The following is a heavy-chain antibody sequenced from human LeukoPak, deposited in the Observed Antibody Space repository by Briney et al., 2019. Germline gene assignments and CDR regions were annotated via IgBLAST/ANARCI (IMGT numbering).Heavy chain of an antibody. CDR1: GYTFTTYF. D-gene: IGHD2-2*01. CDR3: ARGCRVVPGVHNVGRTQYYNGMDV. CDR2: IDPSDGST. J-gene: IGHJ6*02. Sequence: ASVKVSCTASGYTFTTYFVHWVRRAPGQGLEWMGIIDPSDGSTSHTQKFQGRVTMTRDTSTSTVYMELSSLRSEDTAVYFCARGCRVVPGVHNVGRTQYYNGMDVWGQGTTVTVSS. V-gene: IGHV1-46*01.